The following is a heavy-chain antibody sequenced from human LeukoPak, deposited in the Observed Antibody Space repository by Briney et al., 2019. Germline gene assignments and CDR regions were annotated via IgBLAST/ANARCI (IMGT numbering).Heavy chain of an antibody. D-gene: IGHD3-10*01. V-gene: IGHV1-69*10. CDR1: GGAFTIYG. Sequence: AVTLCFKGAGGAFTIYGITWGRQGPGQGLEWMGGIIPILGIANYEQKFQGSVTITADKSTSTAYMELSSLRSEDTAVYYCARDLRVRGVIIRLFDYWGQGTLVTVSS. CDR2: IIPILGIA. CDR3: ARDLRVRGVIIRLFDY. J-gene: IGHJ4*02.